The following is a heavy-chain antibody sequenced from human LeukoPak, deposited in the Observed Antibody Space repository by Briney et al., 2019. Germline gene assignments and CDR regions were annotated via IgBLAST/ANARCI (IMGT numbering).Heavy chain of an antibody. J-gene: IGHJ6*03. CDR2: IYYSGST. CDR1: GDSISSSNYY. V-gene: IGHV4-39*01. CDR3: ARASGVVVPNYYMDV. Sequence: SETLSLTCTVSGDSISSSNYYWGWIRQPPGKGLEWIGSIYYSGSTYYNPSLKSRVTISVDTSKNQFSLKLSSVTAADTAVYYCARASGVVVPNYYMDVWGKGTTVTVSS. D-gene: IGHD2-2*01.